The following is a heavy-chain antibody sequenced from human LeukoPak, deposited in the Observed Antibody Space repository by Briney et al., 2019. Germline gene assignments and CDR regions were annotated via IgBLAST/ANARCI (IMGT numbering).Heavy chain of an antibody. J-gene: IGHJ4*02. CDR2: IYYSGST. V-gene: IGHV4-31*03. Sequence: SQTLSLTCTVSGGSISSGGYYWSWIRQHPGTGLEWLGYIYYSGSTYYNPSLKSRVTISVDTSKNQFSLKLSSVTAADTAVYYCARAKGYGDHFDYWGQGTLVTVSS. CDR1: GGSISSGGYY. D-gene: IGHD4-17*01. CDR3: ARAKGYGDHFDY.